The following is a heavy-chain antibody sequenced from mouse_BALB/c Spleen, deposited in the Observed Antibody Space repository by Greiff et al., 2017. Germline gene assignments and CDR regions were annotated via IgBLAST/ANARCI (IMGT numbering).Heavy chain of an antibody. CDR1: GYSITSDYA. CDR3: ARGRYDYAMDY. J-gene: IGHJ4*01. Sequence: EVKLVESGPGLVKPSQSLSLTCTVTGYSITSDYAWNWIRQFPGNKLEWMGYISYSGSTSYNPSLKSRISITRDTSKNQFFLQLNSVTTEDTATYYCARGRYDYAMDYWGQGTSVTVSS. V-gene: IGHV3-2*02. D-gene: IGHD2-14*01. CDR2: ISYSGST.